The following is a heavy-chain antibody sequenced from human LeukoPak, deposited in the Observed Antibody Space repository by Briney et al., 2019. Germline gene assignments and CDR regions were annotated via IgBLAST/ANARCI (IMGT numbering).Heavy chain of an antibody. CDR3: ARDSGVNSSGYYLGVPSFDY. CDR1: GGSISSSSYY. V-gene: IGHV4-39*07. CDR2: IYYSGST. J-gene: IGHJ4*02. D-gene: IGHD3-22*01. Sequence: SETLSLTCTVSGGSISSSSYYWGWIRQPPGKGLEWIGSIYYSGSTYYNPSLKSRVTISVDTSKNQFSLKLSSVTAAGTAVYYCARDSGVNSSGYYLGVPSFDYWGQGTLVTVSS.